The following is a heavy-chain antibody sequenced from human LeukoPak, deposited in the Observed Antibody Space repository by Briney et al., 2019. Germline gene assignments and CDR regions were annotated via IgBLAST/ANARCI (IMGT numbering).Heavy chain of an antibody. CDR1: GYSISSGYH. CDR3: ARQSRHSRRSDWLLYRNWFAP. CDR2: IYHSRST. Sequence: KSSETLSLTCTVSGYSISSGYHWGWIRQPPGKGLEWIGSIYHSRSTYYNPSLKSRVTISVDTSKNQFSLKLSSVTAADTAVYYCARQSRHSRRSDWLLYRNWFAPWGQGTLVTVSS. V-gene: IGHV4-38-2*02. D-gene: IGHD3/OR15-3a*01. J-gene: IGHJ5*02.